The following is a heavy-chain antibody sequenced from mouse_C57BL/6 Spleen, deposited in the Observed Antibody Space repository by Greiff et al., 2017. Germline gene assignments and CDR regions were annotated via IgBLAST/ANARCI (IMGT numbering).Heavy chain of an antibody. CDR1: GYTFTSYG. J-gene: IGHJ3*01. D-gene: IGHD3-2*02. Sequence: QVQLQQSGAELARPGASVKLSCKASGYTFTSYGISWVKQRTGQGLEWIGEIYPRSGNTYYNEKFKGKDTLTADKSSSTAYMELRSLTSEDSAVDFCASPDSSGYAWFAYWGQGTLVTVSA. V-gene: IGHV1-81*01. CDR2: IYPRSGNT. CDR3: ASPDSSGYAWFAY.